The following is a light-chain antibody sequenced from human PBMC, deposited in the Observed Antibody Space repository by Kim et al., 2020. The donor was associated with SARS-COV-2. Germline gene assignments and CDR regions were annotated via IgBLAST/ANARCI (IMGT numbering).Light chain of an antibody. Sequence: ATIGDRVTINCQASQDISKYLKWYQQKPGKAPKVLIYGTSSLETGVPTRFSGSSSGTDFTFAISSLQPEDIATYYCQQYNNIPITFGQGTRLGIK. V-gene: IGKV1-33*01. CDR3: QQYNNIPIT. CDR2: GTS. J-gene: IGKJ5*01. CDR1: QDISKY.